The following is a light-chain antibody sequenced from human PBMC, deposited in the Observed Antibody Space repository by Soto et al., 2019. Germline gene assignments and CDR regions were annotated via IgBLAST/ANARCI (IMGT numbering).Light chain of an antibody. CDR3: QQYGSSPPIT. CDR2: GVS. Sequence: EIVLTQSPGTLSLSPGERVTLSCRASQSLSSSFLAWYQQKPGQAPRLLMYGVSSRATGIPDRFRGGGSGTDFTLTISSLEPEDFAVYYCQQYGSSPPITFGQGTRLEIK. J-gene: IGKJ5*01. V-gene: IGKV3-20*01. CDR1: QSLSSSF.